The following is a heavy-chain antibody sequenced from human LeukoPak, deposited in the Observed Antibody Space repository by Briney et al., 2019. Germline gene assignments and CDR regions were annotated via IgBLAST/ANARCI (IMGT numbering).Heavy chain of an antibody. Sequence: ASVKVSCKASGYTFTDYYVHWVRQVPGQGLEWMGWINPNSGGTNYAQKFQGRVTMTRDTSISTAYMELSRLRSDDTAVYYCARYDLTYYYDTSGYLRYYGMDVWGQGTTVTVSS. J-gene: IGHJ6*02. CDR3: ARYDLTYYYDTSGYLRYYGMDV. CDR2: INPNSGGT. V-gene: IGHV1-2*02. D-gene: IGHD3-22*01. CDR1: GYTFTDYY.